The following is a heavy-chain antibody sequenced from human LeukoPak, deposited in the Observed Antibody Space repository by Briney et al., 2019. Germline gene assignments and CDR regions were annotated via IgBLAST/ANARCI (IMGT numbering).Heavy chain of an antibody. J-gene: IGHJ4*02. CDR2: IASDGSST. D-gene: IGHD4-23*01. CDR1: GFTFSSYW. V-gene: IGHV3-74*01. Sequence: GGSLRLSCAASGFTFSSYWMNWVRQAPGKGLVWVSRIASDGSSTTYADSVKGRFSISRDNAKNTLYLQMNSLRVEDTAVYYCARGRPHGNDYWCQGTLVTVSS. CDR3: ARGRPHGNDY.